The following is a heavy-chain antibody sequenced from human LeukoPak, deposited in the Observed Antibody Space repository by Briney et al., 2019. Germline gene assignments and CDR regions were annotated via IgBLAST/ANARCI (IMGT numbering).Heavy chain of an antibody. J-gene: IGHJ1*01. CDR3: ARRRYYDGSGYLE. V-gene: IGHV4-39*01. CDR1: GDSVSRSDSY. CDR2: IYYSGRT. D-gene: IGHD3-22*01. Sequence: KPSETVSLTCSVFGDSVSRSDSYWDWIRQPPGKGLEWIGTIYYSGRTYYSPSLKSRVTMSVDPSNNQFSLNLGSVTAADAALYYCARRRYYDGSGYLEWGQGTLLSVSS.